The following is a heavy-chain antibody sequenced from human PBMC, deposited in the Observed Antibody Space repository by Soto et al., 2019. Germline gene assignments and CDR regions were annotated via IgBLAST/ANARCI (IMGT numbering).Heavy chain of an antibody. CDR2: ISVNGDNA. CDR1: RFTFSLYG. V-gene: IGHV3-23*01. Sequence: EMRLLESEGGWVQPGGSLRLSCTASRFTFSLYGMTWVRQAPGKGLEWVSSISVNGDNALYADSVRGRFTMSRDNSKDTLYLQMNSLRVEDTAIYYCAKQHGAWPSNWFDTWGQGALVTVSS. CDR3: AKQHGAWPSNWFDT. J-gene: IGHJ5*02.